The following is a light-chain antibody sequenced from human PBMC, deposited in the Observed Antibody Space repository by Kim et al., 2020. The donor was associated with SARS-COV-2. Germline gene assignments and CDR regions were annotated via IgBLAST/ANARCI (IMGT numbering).Light chain of an antibody. CDR2: RNG. V-gene: IGLV10-54*01. Sequence: QAGLTQPPSVSKGLRQTATLTCTGNSNNVGNQGAAWLQQHQGHPPKILFYRNGNRPSGTSERFSASRSGNTASLTITGLQPEDEADYYCSAWDTSLDVWVFGGGTQLTVL. J-gene: IGLJ3*02. CDR3: SAWDTSLDVWV. CDR1: SNNVGNQG.